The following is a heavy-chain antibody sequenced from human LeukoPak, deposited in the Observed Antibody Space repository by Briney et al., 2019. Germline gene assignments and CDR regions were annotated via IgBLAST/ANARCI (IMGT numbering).Heavy chain of an antibody. CDR3: ARTGYWNGYAFDY. CDR2: IGTAYSTV. CDR1: GFIFSDYY. V-gene: IGHV3-11*04. D-gene: IGHD3-3*01. Sequence: GGSLRLSCGASGFIFSDYYMGWIRHAPGEGLEWVSYIGTAYSTVYADSVKGRFTISRDNAKSSLSLQMSSLRAEATAVYYCARTGYWNGYAFDYWGQGTPVTVSS. J-gene: IGHJ4*02.